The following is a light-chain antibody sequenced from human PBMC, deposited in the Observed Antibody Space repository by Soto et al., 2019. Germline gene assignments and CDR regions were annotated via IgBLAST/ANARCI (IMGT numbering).Light chain of an antibody. CDR1: QSISSY. CDR3: QQRSAWPLT. J-gene: IGKJ4*01. V-gene: IGKV3-11*01. Sequence: EIGLTQSPATLALSPGERATLSCRASQSISSYLAWYQQKPGQAPRLLIYDAYNRATRIPARFSGSGSGTDFTLTISTLEPEDFAFYYCQQRSAWPLTFGGGTKVESK. CDR2: DAY.